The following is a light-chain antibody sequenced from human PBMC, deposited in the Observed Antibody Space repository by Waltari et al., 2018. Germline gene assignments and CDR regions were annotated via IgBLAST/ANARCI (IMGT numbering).Light chain of an antibody. CDR3: QQYHNWPYT. CDR1: QSLSTN. V-gene: IGKV3-15*01. CDR2: GAS. Sequence: EILMTQSPATLPVSPGESATLPCRASQSLSTNLAWYQQHTGQAPRLLIYGASTRATGVPARFSGSRSGTEFTLIISSLQSEDFALYYCQQYHNWPYTFGQGTKLEIK. J-gene: IGKJ2*01.